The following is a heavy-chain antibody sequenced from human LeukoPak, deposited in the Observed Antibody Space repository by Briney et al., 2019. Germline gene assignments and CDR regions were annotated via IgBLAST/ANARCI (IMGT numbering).Heavy chain of an antibody. CDR3: ARDRGGYYYMDV. CDR2: IYYSGST. J-gene: IGHJ6*03. D-gene: IGHD2-15*01. V-gene: IGHV4-59*01. CDR1: GGSISSYY. Sequence: PSETLSLTCTVSGGSISSYYWSWIRQPPGKGLEWIGYIYYSGSTNYNPSLKSRDTISVDTSKNQFSLKLSSVTAADTAVYYCARDRGGYYYMDVWGKGTTVTVSS.